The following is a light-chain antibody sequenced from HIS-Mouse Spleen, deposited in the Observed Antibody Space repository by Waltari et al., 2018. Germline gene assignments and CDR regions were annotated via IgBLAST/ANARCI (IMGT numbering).Light chain of an antibody. V-gene: IGKV1-13*02. CDR3: QQFNSYPYST. CDR1: QGISSA. Sequence: AIQLTQSPSSLSASVGDRVTITCRASQGISSALAWYQQKPGKAPKLLIYDASSLESGVPSRFSGSGSETDFTLTISSLQPEDFATYYCQQFNSYPYSTFGGGTKVEIK. J-gene: IGKJ4*01. CDR2: DAS.